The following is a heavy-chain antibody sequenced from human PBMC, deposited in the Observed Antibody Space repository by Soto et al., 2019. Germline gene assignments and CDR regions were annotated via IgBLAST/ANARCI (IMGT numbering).Heavy chain of an antibody. J-gene: IGHJ4*02. CDR1: GFTFSSYS. D-gene: IGHD6-13*01. Sequence: GGSLRLSCAASGFTFSSYSMNWVRQAPGKGLEWVSSISSSSSYIYYADSVKGRFTISRDNAKNSLYLQMNSLRAEDTAVYYCAARIAAAGRLLDYWGQGTLVTVSP. V-gene: IGHV3-21*01. CDR3: AARIAAAGRLLDY. CDR2: ISSSSSYI.